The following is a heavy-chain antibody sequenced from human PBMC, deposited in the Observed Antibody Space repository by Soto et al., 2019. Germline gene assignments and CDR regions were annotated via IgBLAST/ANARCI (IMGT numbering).Heavy chain of an antibody. CDR1: GFTFSGFS. CDR3: AGEGTYGAPSHWYLDL. CDR2: SSSSSSST. Sequence: EVQLVESGGGLVQPGGSLRLSCAASGFTFSGFSMNWVRQAPGKGLEWVSYSSSSSSSTHYADSVKGRLTISRDNGKNALSLRMNSLRDEDTAVYYCAGEGTYGAPSHWYLDLWGRGTLVTVSS. D-gene: IGHD4-17*01. V-gene: IGHV3-48*02. J-gene: IGHJ2*01.